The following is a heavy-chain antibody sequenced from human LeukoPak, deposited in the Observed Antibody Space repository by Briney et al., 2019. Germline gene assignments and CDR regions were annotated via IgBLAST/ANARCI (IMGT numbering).Heavy chain of an antibody. CDR2: IFYSGSA. CDR3: ARPGGYCSSTSRYGSFDY. D-gene: IGHD2-2*01. Sequence: SETLSLTCTVSGGSISSSSYYWGWIRQPPGKGLEWIGSIFYSGSAYYNPSLKSRVAISVDTSKNQFSLKLSSVTAADTAVYYCARPGGYCSSTSRYGSFDYWGREPWSPSPQ. CDR1: GGSISSSSYY. J-gene: IGHJ4*02. V-gene: IGHV4-39*01.